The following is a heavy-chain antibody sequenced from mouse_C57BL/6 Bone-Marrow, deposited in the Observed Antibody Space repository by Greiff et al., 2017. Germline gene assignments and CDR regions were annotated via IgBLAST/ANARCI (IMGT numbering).Heavy chain of an antibody. CDR1: GFTFSSYG. V-gene: IGHV5-6*01. CDR3: ARHFLTTVVATRYFDV. Sequence: EVQVVESGGDLVKPGGSLKLSCAASGFTFSSYGMSWVRQTPDKRLEWVATISSGGSYTYYPDSVKGRFTISRDNAKNTLYLQMSSLKSEDTAMYYCARHFLTTVVATRYFDVWGTGTTVTVSS. CDR2: ISSGGSYT. D-gene: IGHD1-1*01. J-gene: IGHJ1*03.